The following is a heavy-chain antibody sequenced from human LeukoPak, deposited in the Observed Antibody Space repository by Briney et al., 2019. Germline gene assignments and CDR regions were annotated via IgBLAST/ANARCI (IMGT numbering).Heavy chain of an antibody. CDR3: ARRGYYDSSGYPAPFDY. D-gene: IGHD3-22*01. Sequence: GESLKISCKGSGYSFTSYWIGWVRQMPGKGLEWMGIIYPGDSDTRYSPSFQDQVTISADKSISTAYLQWSSLKASDTAIYYCARRGYYDSSGYPAPFDYWGQGTLVTVSS. CDR1: GYSFTSYW. CDR2: IYPGDSDT. J-gene: IGHJ4*02. V-gene: IGHV5-51*01.